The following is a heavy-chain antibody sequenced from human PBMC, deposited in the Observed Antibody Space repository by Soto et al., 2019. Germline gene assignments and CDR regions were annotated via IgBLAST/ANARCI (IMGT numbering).Heavy chain of an antibody. J-gene: IGHJ4*02. CDR1: GGIFSTYA. CDR3: ARDRDDYGSGNYYNRFAF. CDR2: IIPIFGTP. V-gene: IGHV1-69*01. D-gene: IGHD3-10*01. Sequence: QVQLVQSGAEVKKPGSSVKVSCKASGGIFSTYAISWLRQAPGQGLEWMGGIIPIFGTPHYAQRFQGRVTITADESTSPAYMELSRLRSEDTAVYYCARDRDDYGSGNYYNRFAFWGQGTRVTVSS.